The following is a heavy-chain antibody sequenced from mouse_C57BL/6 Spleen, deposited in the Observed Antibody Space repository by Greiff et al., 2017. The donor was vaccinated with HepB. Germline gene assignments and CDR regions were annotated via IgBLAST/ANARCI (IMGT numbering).Heavy chain of an antibody. CDR2: IHPSDSDT. V-gene: IGHV1-74*01. CDR3: AAYYEYDGYYFDC. J-gene: IGHJ2*01. D-gene: IGHD2-4*01. Sequence: VQLQQPGAELVKPGASVKVSCKASGYTFTSYWMHWVKQRPGQGLEWIGRIHPSDSDTNYNQKFKGKATLTVDKSSSTAYMQLSSLTSEDSAVYYCAAYYEYDGYYFDCWGQGTTLTVSS. CDR1: GYTFTSYW.